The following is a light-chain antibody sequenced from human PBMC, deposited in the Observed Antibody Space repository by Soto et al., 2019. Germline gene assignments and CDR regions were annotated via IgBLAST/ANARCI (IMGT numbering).Light chain of an antibody. CDR1: SSDIGRYNY. CDR2: EVN. CDR3: TSCITANTRCV. V-gene: IGLV2-14*01. Sequence: SVLTXPASVSGSPGQSITISCTGTSSDIGRYNYVSWFQQHPGKVPKLVIFEVNYRPSGVSDRFSGSQSGNTASLTITGLQAEDEADYYCTSCITANTRCVFGSGTKVTVL. J-gene: IGLJ1*01.